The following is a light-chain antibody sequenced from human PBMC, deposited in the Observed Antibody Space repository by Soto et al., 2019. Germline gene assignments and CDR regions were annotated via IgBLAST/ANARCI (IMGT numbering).Light chain of an antibody. J-gene: IGLJ1*01. Sequence: QSALTQPASVSGSPGQSITISCTGASSDVGGYNYVSWYLQRPGKAPKVMFFEVSNRRSGVSNRFSGSKSGNTASLTISGLQAEDEADYYCSSYTSDGTLVFGTGTKLTVL. CDR1: SSDVGGYNY. CDR2: EVS. V-gene: IGLV2-14*01. CDR3: SSYTSDGTLV.